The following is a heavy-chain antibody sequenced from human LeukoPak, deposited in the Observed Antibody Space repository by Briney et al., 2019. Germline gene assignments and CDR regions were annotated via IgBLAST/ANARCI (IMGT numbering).Heavy chain of an antibody. J-gene: IGHJ2*01. Sequence: SETLSLTCTVSGGSISSYYWSWIRQPPGKGLEWIGYIYYSGGTNYNPSLKSRVTISVDMSKNQFSLELSSVTAADTAVYYCARSRDGYSHWYFDLWGRGTLVTVSS. CDR1: GGSISSYY. CDR3: ARSRDGYSHWYFDL. CDR2: IYYSGGT. D-gene: IGHD5-24*01. V-gene: IGHV4-59*08.